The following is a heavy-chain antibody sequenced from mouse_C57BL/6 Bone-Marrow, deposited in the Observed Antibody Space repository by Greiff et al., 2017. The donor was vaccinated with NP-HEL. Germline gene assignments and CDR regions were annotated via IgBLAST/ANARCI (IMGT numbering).Heavy chain of an antibody. Sequence: EVMLVESGGGLVKPGGSLKLSCAASGFTFSDYGMHWVRQAPEKGLEWVAYISSGSSTIYYADTVKGRFTISRDNAKNTLFLQMTSLRSEDTAMYYCARRSITTVVGETDYFEYWGQGTTLTVSS. D-gene: IGHD1-1*01. V-gene: IGHV5-17*01. CDR2: ISSGSSTI. CDR1: GFTFSDYG. CDR3: ARRSITTVVGETDYFEY. J-gene: IGHJ2*01.